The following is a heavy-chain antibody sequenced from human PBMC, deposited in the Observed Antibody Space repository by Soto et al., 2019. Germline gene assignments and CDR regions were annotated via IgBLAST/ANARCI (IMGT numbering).Heavy chain of an antibody. CDR2: IYYNGNT. J-gene: IGHJ4*02. CDR3: TRANWYSEY. D-gene: IGHD7-27*01. V-gene: IGHV4-59*11. Sequence: QVQLQESGPGLVKPSETPSLTCSVSGGSISNHYWSWIRQPPGKGLEWIGYIYYNGNTNYNPSLKSRVTISVDTSRNQISLKLTTVTAAYTAVYYCTRANWYSEYWGQGTLVTVSS. CDR1: GGSISNHY.